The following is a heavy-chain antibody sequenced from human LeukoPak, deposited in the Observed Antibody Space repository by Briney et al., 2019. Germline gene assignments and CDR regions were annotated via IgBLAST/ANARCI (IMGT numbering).Heavy chain of an antibody. CDR3: ARDPIVTVDSSPPLI. J-gene: IGHJ4*02. D-gene: IGHD6-6*01. CDR1: GGSFSGYY. Sequence: PSETLSLTCAVYGGSFSGYYWSLLRQPAGKGLEWIGRIYTSGSTSYNPPLKSRVTISVDTSKNQFSLQLSSVTAADTAVYYCARDPIVTVDSSPPLIWGQGTPVTVSS. CDR2: IYTSGST. V-gene: IGHV4-4*07.